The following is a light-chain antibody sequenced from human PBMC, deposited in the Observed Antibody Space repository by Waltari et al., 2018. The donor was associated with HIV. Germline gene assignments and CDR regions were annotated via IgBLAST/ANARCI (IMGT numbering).Light chain of an antibody. CDR1: QGIRND. CDR3: LQDFNYPRT. V-gene: IGKV1-6*01. J-gene: IGKJ1*01. CDR2: AAS. Sequence: AINMIQPPSSLSASVGDRVTLTCRASQGIRNDLGWYQQKPGKSPKLLIYAASSLESGVPSRFSGSGSGTVFTLTISSLQPEDFATYYCLQDFNYPRTFGQGTKVEIK.